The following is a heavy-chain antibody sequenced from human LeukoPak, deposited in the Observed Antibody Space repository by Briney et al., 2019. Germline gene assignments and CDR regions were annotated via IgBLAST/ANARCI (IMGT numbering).Heavy chain of an antibody. CDR2: ISKDGYNT. D-gene: IGHD4-17*01. CDR3: ARNDYGTYYFDY. CDR1: GFSFSTYG. Sequence: GRSLRLSCAASGFSFSTYGMHWVRQAPGKGPEWVAIISKDGYNTDYADSVKGRFTISRDNSKNTLYLQMNSLRVEDTALYYCARNDYGTYYFDYWGQGTLVTVSS. V-gene: IGHV3-30*19. J-gene: IGHJ4*02.